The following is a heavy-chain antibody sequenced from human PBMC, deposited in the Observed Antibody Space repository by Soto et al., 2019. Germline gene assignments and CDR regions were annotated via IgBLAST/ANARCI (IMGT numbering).Heavy chain of an antibody. CDR2: ISTDNGNT. V-gene: IGHV1-18*01. Sequence: ASVKVSCKASGYTFTSSGISWVRQAPGQGLEWLGWISTDNGNTNYAQKFQGRVTITADESTSTTFLELGSLRFEDTAVYYFARERGDDYVWGSYRYSPFDYWGQGTLVTVSS. D-gene: IGHD3-16*02. CDR1: GYTFTSSG. J-gene: IGHJ4*02. CDR3: ARERGDDYVWGSYRYSPFDY.